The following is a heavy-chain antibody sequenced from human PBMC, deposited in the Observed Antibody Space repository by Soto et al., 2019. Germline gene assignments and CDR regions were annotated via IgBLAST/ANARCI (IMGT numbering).Heavy chain of an antibody. D-gene: IGHD2-15*01. J-gene: IGHJ4*02. CDR1: GYIFIDYW. CDR3: ARPPLPGYSIHFNS. V-gene: IGHV5-51*01. CDR2: VYPRDSDT. Sequence: PGESLKISCKASGYIFIDYWIGWVRQMPGKGLGWMGIVYPRDSDTRYSPSFQGQVTISADRSTGTAFLQWRSLKASDTALYYCARPPLPGYSIHFNSWGQGTLVTSPQ.